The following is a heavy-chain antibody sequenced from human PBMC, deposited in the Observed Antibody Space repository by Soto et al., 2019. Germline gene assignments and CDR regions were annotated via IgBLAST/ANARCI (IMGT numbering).Heavy chain of an antibody. D-gene: IGHD3-16*01. J-gene: IGHJ4*02. V-gene: IGHV4-59*01. CDR3: ASVSFGGVVLAH. Sequence: QVQLQESGPGLVKPSETLSLTCTVYAASFSTYYWTWSRQPPGKGLEWIGYVYFNGNTNYNPSLTTRVNISIDTSKKQFSLTLNSVTAADTAVYYCASVSFGGVVLAHWGQGTLVTVSS. CDR1: AASFSTYY. CDR2: VYFNGNT.